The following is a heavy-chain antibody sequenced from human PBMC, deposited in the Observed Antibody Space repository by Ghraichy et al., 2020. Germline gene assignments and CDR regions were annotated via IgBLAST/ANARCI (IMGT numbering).Heavy chain of an antibody. CDR3: ARARDSHCLGGICSYYFDY. D-gene: IGHD4-23*01. CDR2: IGAAGDT. V-gene: IGHV3-13*01. J-gene: IGHJ4*02. Sequence: GESLNISCAASGFTFSTYDIHWVRQATGKGLEWVSGIGAAGDTYYPGSVKGRFTISRENAKNSLYLQLNSLRAGDTAVYYCARARDSHCLGGICSYYFDYWGQGTLVNVSS. CDR1: GFTFSTYD.